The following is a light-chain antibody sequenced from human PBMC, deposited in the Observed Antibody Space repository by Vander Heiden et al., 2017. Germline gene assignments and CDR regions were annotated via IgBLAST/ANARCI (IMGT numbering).Light chain of an antibody. CDR1: ESIVRW. CDR3: QQYNGYFRT. J-gene: IGKJ2*01. Sequence: DIQVTQSPSTPFASGGDTVTMTCRASESIVRWLAWYQQKPGKAPKLLIYDASNLERGVPSRFSGSGFGTEFTLTISSLEPDDFATYYCQQYNGYFRTFGQGTKLEIK. CDR2: DAS. V-gene: IGKV1-5*01.